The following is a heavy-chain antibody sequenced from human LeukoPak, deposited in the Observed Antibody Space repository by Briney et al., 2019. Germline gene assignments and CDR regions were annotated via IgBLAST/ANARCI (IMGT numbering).Heavy chain of an antibody. Sequence: SETLSLTCAVFGGSLSDYYWTRIRQSPGKGLEWIGEINHSGDTEYNPSLKSRVTISVDKSKNQFSLKLNSVTAADTAVYYCARQMTYDSGNSFDYWGQGTPATVSS. CDR1: GGSLSDYY. D-gene: IGHD3-10*01. V-gene: IGHV4-34*01. CDR2: INHSGDT. J-gene: IGHJ4*02. CDR3: ARQMTYDSGNSFDY.